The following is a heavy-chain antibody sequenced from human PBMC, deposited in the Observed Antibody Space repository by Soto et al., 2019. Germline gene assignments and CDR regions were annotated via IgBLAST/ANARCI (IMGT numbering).Heavy chain of an antibody. J-gene: IGHJ4*02. Sequence: GGSLRLSCAASGFTFSSYSMNWVRQAPGKGLEWVSSISSSSSYIYYADSVKGRFTISRDNAKNSLYLQMNSLRAEDTAVYYCARDPEGGGIVATEFDYRGQGTLVTVSS. CDR1: GFTFSSYS. D-gene: IGHD5-12*01. CDR3: ARDPEGGGIVATEFDY. CDR2: ISSSSSYI. V-gene: IGHV3-21*01.